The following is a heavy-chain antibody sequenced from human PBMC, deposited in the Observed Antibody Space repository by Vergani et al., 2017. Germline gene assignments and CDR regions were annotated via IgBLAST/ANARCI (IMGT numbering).Heavy chain of an antibody. Sequence: EVQLVGSGGGLVQPGGSLRLSCAASGFTFSSYSMNWVRQAPGKGLEWVSYISSSSSTIYYADSVKGRFTISRDNAKNSLYLQMNSLRAEDTAVYYCARASAYSSSFLWYYFDYWGQGTLVTVSS. CDR1: GFTFSSYS. CDR3: ARASAYSSSFLWYYFDY. CDR2: ISSSSSTI. V-gene: IGHV3-48*01. D-gene: IGHD6-13*01. J-gene: IGHJ4*02.